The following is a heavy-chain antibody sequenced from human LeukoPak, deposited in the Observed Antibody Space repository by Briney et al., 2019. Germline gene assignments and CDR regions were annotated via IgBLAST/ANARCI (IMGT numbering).Heavy chain of an antibody. CDR3: AREGYGYGPTLGY. D-gene: IGHD5-18*01. CDR1: GFTFRSYS. V-gene: IGHV3-48*02. Sequence: GGSLRLSCAASGFTFRSYSMHWVRQAPGKGLEWVSYISSSSSPTTISYANSVKGRFTISRDNAKNSLFLQMISLRDEDTAGFFCAREGYGYGPTLGYWGQGTLVTVSS. CDR2: ISSSSSPTTI. J-gene: IGHJ4*02.